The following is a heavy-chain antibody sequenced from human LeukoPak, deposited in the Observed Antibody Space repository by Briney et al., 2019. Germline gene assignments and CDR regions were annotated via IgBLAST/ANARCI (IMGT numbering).Heavy chain of an antibody. J-gene: IGHJ5*02. D-gene: IGHD6-25*01. CDR3: ARRPNWGSGHGFDP. CDR1: GGSFSGYS. V-gene: IGHV4-34*01. Sequence: SETLSLTCAVYGGSFSGYSWSWIRQPPGKGLEWSGEINHSGSSNYNPSLKSRVTISVDTSKSQFSLKLTSLTAADAAVYYCARRPNWGSGHGFDPWGQGTLVTVSS. CDR2: INHSGSS.